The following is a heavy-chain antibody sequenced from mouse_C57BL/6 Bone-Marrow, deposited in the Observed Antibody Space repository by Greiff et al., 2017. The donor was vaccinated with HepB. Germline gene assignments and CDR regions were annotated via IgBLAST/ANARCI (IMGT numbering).Heavy chain of an antibody. CDR3: ARHSPTGSYAMDY. V-gene: IGHV5-12*01. D-gene: IGHD4-1*02. Sequence: EVMLVESGGGLVQPGGSLKLSCAASGFTFSDYYMYWVRQTPEKRLEWVAYISNGGGSTYYPDTVKGRFTISRDNAKNTLYLQMSRLKSEDTAMYYCARHSPTGSYAMDYWGQGTSVTVSS. CDR1: GFTFSDYY. J-gene: IGHJ4*01. CDR2: ISNGGGST.